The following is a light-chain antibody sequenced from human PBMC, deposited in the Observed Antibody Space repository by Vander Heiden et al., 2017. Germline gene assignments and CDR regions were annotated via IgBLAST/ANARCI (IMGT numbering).Light chain of an antibody. CDR2: AAS. Sequence: DIQMTQSPSSLSASVGDRVTITCRASQTITTYLNWYQHKPGQAPKLLIYAASNLQSWVPSRFSGGGSGTDFTLTITSLQPEDSAIYYCQQTYNTPPWAFGQGTKVEIK. CDR1: QTITTY. V-gene: IGKV1-39*01. CDR3: QQTYNTPPWA. J-gene: IGKJ1*01.